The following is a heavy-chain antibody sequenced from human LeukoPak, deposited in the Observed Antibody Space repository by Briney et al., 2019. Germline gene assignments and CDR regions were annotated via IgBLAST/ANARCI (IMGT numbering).Heavy chain of an antibody. CDR1: GFTFSSYE. CDR2: ISSSGSTI. D-gene: IGHD3-10*01. CDR3: ASLFLYRGAFDI. V-gene: IGHV3-48*03. Sequence: GGSLRLSCAASGFTFSSYEMNWVRQAPGKGLEWVSYISSSGSTIYYADSVKGRFTISRDNAKNSLYLQMNSLRAEDTAVYYCASLFLYRGAFDIWGQGTMVTVSS. J-gene: IGHJ3*02.